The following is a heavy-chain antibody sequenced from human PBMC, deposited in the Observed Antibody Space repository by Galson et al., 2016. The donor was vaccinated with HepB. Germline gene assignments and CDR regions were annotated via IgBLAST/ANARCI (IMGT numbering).Heavy chain of an antibody. CDR1: GFTFRSYE. CDR2: ISSSGSTI. CDR3: ARDMSSGWYWVYFDY. J-gene: IGHJ4*02. D-gene: IGHD6-19*01. V-gene: IGHV3-48*03. Sequence: SLRLSCAASGFTFRSYEMNWVRQAPGKGLEWVSYISSSGSTIKDADSVKGRFTISSDNAKNSLYLQMNSLRAEDTAVYYCARDMSSGWYWVYFDYWGQGTLVTVSS.